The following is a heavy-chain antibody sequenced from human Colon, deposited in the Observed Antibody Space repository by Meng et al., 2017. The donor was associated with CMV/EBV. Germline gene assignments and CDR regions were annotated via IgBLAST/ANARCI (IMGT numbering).Heavy chain of an antibody. CDR3: ARPSDNGWYYFDS. J-gene: IGHJ4*02. D-gene: IGHD6-19*01. CDR2: IHYTGNT. Sequence: SETLSLTCAVAGGSISSGNLYWGWIRQSPGRGLEWIGSIHYTGNTYRNPSLGGRVSMSVDTSKNQCSLNLTSVTAADTSIYYCARPSDNGWYYFDSWGQGTLVTVSS. V-gene: IGHV4-39*01. CDR1: GGSISSGNLY.